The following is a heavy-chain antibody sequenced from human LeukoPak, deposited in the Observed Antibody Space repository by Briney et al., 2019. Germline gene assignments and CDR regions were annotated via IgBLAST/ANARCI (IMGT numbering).Heavy chain of an antibody. CDR2: ISSSSSYI. V-gene: IGHV3-21*01. J-gene: IGHJ5*02. Sequence: GGSLRLSCAASGFTFSSYSMNWVRQAPGKGLEWVSSISSSSSYIYYADSVKGRFTISRDNAKNSLYLQMNSLRAEDTAVYYCAREVMITFGGMFDPWGQGTLVTVSS. D-gene: IGHD3-16*01. CDR3: AREVMITFGGMFDP. CDR1: GFTFSSYS.